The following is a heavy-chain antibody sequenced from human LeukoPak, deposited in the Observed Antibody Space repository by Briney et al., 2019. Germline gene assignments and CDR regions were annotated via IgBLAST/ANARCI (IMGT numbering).Heavy chain of an antibody. CDR1: GFSFSRHW. CDR3: VAGIAVAGLTD. V-gene: IGHV3-74*01. Sequence: GGSLRLSCAASGFSFSRHWMHWVRQAPGKGLVWVSRITGAGSSTTYADSVTSYADSVKGRSTISKDNAKNTLYLQMDSLRDEDTAVYYCVAGIAVAGLTDWGQGTLVTVSS. D-gene: IGHD6-19*01. CDR2: ITGAGSSTTYADSVT. J-gene: IGHJ4*02.